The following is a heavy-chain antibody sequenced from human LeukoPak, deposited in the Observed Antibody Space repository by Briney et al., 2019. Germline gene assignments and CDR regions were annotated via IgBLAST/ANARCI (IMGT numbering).Heavy chain of an antibody. D-gene: IGHD6-19*01. J-gene: IGHJ4*02. Sequence: PGGSLRLSCAASGFIFSDYGMHWVRQAPGRGLEWVAVISYDGSNKYYADSVKGRFTISRDNSKNTLYLQMDSLRAEDTAVYYCARDSSGPAYWGQGTLVTVSS. V-gene: IGHV3-30*12. CDR3: ARDSSGPAY. CDR2: ISYDGSNK. CDR1: GFIFSDYG.